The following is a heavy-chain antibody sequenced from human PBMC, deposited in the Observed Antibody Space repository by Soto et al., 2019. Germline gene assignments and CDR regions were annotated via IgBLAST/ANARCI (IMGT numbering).Heavy chain of an antibody. Sequence: ASGKVSFTASCYTFTSHGINWVRQAPGQGLELMGWISAYNGDTKYEQKFQGRVTMTTDASSSTAYMELKSLSSDDTAVYFCARDPSNTSGTRIWFDPWGQGTQVTVSS. CDR3: ARDPSNTSGTRIWFDP. D-gene: IGHD6-19*01. CDR2: ISAYNGDT. V-gene: IGHV1-18*04. J-gene: IGHJ5*02. CDR1: CYTFTSHG.